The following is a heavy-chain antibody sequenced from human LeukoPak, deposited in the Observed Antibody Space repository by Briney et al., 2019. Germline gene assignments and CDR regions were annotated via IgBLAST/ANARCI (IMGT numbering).Heavy chain of an antibody. CDR3: ARRLSSNYWYFDL. V-gene: IGHV5-51*01. J-gene: IGHJ2*01. D-gene: IGHD4-11*01. CDR1: GYSFTNYW. CDR2: IYPGDSDA. Sequence: GESLKISCKGSGYSFTNYWIGWVRQMPGKGLEWMGIIYPGDSDARYGPSFQGQVTISADKSISTAYLQWSSLKASDTAIYYCARRLSSNYWYFDLWGRGTLVTVSS.